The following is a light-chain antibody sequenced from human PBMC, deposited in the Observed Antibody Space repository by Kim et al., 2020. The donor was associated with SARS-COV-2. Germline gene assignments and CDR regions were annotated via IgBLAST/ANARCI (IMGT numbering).Light chain of an antibody. CDR1: KLGDKY. J-gene: IGLJ1*01. Sequence: SVAPGQTASISCSGDKLGDKYVCWYQQKPGQSPVLVIYQDSKRPSGIPERISGSNSGNTATLTISGTQAMDEADYYCQAWDSSTVVFGTGTKVTVL. CDR3: QAWDSSTVV. CDR2: QDS. V-gene: IGLV3-1*01.